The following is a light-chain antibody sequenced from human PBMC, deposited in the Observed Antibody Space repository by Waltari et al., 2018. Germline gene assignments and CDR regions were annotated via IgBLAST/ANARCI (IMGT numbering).Light chain of an antibody. V-gene: IGKV1-33*01. CDR1: QDIGNF. J-gene: IGKJ4*01. Sequence: DIQMTQSPSSLSASVGDRVTITCQASQDIGNFLNWYQKKPGKAPKLLIYDASSLETGDPSRFSGSGSGTDFTFTIISLQPEDIATYYCQQYENTLFTFGGGTKVEIK. CDR3: QQYENTLFT. CDR2: DAS.